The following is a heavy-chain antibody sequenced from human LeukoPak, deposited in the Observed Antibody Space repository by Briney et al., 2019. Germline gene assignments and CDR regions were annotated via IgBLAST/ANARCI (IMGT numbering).Heavy chain of an antibody. V-gene: IGHV5-51*01. J-gene: IGHJ5*02. D-gene: IGHD3-10*02. Sequence: ETLSLTCTVSGGSISSYYWSWIRQPPGKGLEWMGIIYPDDSDTRYSPSFQGQVTISVDKSISTAYLQWSSLEASDTAMYYCARQEGYVADHWGQGTLVTVSS. CDR1: GGSISSYY. CDR3: ARQEGYVADH. CDR2: IYPDDSDT.